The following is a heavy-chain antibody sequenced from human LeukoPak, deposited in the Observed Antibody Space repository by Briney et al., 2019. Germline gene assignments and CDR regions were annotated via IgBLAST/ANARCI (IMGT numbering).Heavy chain of an antibody. D-gene: IGHD2-15*01. CDR2: IYYSGST. CDR1: GGSISSYY. J-gene: IGHJ6*02. CDR3: AREWGVVPTARRGDYYYYGMDV. V-gene: IGHV4-59*01. Sequence: KPSETLSLTRTVSGGSISSYYWSWIRQPPGKGLEWIGFIYYSGSTNYNPSLKSRVTISVDTSKKQFSLKLSSVTAADTAVYYCAREWGVVPTARRGDYYYYGMDVWGQGTTVTVSS.